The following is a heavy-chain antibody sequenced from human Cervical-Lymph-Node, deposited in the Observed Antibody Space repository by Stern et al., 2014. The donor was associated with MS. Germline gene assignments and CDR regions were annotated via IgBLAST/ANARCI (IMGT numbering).Heavy chain of an antibody. J-gene: IGHJ6*02. CDR1: GGSVSAYY. D-gene: IGHD3-10*01. Sequence: QVQLQESGPGLVKPSETLSLTCSVSGGSVSAYYWSWIRQPPGQGLEWIGYIYHSGSTTYNPSFTSRLTMSIDTSKNQFSLRLSSVTAADTAVYYCTRGGARYYGMDAWGQGTTVTVSS. CDR2: IYHSGST. V-gene: IGHV4-59*02. CDR3: TRGGARYYGMDA.